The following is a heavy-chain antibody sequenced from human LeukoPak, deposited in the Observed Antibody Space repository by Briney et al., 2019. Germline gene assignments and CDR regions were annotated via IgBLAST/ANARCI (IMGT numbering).Heavy chain of an antibody. CDR2: INHSGST. CDR3: AGDCSSTSCYLSYNWFDP. Sequence: GSLRLSCTASGFTFTTYWMSWVRQAPGKGLEWIGEINHSGSTNYNPSLKSRVTISVDTSKNQFSLKLSSVTAADTAVYYCAGDCSSTSCYLSYNWFDPWGQGTLVTVSS. J-gene: IGHJ5*02. CDR1: GFTFTTYW. D-gene: IGHD2-2*01. V-gene: IGHV4-34*08.